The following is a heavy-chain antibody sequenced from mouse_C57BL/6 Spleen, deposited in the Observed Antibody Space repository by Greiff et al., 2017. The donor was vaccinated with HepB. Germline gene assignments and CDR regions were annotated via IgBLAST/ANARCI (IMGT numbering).Heavy chain of an antibody. CDR3: ARFLITTGFDY. CDR1: GYTFTDYY. V-gene: IGHV1-19*01. CDR2: INPYNGGT. D-gene: IGHD1-1*01. J-gene: IGHJ2*01. Sequence: EVQLQQSGPVLVKPGASVKMSCKASGYTFTDYYMNWVKQSHGKSLEWIGVINPYNGGTSYNQKFKGKATLTVDKSSSTAYMELNSLTSEDSAVYYGARFLITTGFDYWGQGTTLTVSS.